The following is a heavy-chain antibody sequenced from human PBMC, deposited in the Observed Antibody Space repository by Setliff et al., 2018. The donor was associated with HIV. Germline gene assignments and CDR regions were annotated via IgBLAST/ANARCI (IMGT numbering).Heavy chain of an antibody. Sequence: LSLTCAVSGLNLTRRDMHWVRQAPGKGPDWLVVLWFDGNNRKYVDSVKGRFTISRDNSENTVYLQMNSLRAEDTALYYCAKEGVDYYDSSVKRGYLQHWGQGTLVTVSS. V-gene: IGHV3-33*04. CDR1: GLNLTRRD. CDR3: AKEGVDYYDSSVKRGYLQH. J-gene: IGHJ1*01. CDR2: LWFDGNNR. D-gene: IGHD3-22*01.